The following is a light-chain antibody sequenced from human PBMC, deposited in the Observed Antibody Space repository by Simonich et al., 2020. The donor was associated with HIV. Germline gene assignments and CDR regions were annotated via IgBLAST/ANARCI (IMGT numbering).Light chain of an antibody. J-gene: IGKJ4*01. CDR1: QRVSSN. CDR2: GAS. Sequence: EIVMTQSPATLSVSPGERATPPCRASQRVSSNLAWYRQKPGQAPRRLIHGASTRATGIPARFRGSGSGTEFTLTISSLQSEDFAVYHCQQYNNWPLTFGGGTKVEIK. V-gene: IGKV3-15*01. CDR3: QQYNNWPLT.